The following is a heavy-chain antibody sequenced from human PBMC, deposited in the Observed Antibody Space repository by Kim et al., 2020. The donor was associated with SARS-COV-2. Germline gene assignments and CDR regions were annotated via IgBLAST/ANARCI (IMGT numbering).Heavy chain of an antibody. Sequence: GGSLRLSCAASGFTFGDYAMHWVRQAPGKGLEWVSGISWNSGSIGYADSVKGRFTISRDNAKNSLYLQMNSLRAEDTALYYCAKQGLNWNYGPELSWFDPWGQGTLVTVSS. V-gene: IGHV3-9*01. D-gene: IGHD1-7*01. CDR2: ISWNSGSI. J-gene: IGHJ5*02. CDR1: GFTFGDYA. CDR3: AKQGLNWNYGPELSWFDP.